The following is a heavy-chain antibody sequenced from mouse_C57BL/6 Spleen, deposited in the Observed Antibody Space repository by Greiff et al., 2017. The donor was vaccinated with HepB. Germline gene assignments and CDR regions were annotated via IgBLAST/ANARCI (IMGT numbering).Heavy chain of an antibody. V-gene: IGHV1-64*01. CDR2: IHPNSGGT. J-gene: IGHJ4*01. Sequence: QVQLQQPGAELVKPGASVKLSCKASGYTFTSYWMHWVKQRPGQGLEWIGMIHPNSGGTNYNEKFKSKATLTVDKSSSTAYMQLSSLTSEDSAVYYCSRAIPSLYAMDYWGQGTSVTVSS. D-gene: IGHD5-1-1*01. CDR3: SRAIPSLYAMDY. CDR1: GYTFTSYW.